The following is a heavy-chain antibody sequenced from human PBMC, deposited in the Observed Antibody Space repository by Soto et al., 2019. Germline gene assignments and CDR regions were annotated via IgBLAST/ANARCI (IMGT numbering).Heavy chain of an antibody. V-gene: IGHV5-10-1*01. D-gene: IGHD3-10*01. Sequence: PGESLKISCKASGYSFPDYWITWVRQMPGKGLEWMGRIDPRDSQSNYSPSFQGHVTISADKSSSTAYLQWNSLKASDTAMYYCAGTGYGQWLDPWGQGTLVTVSS. CDR1: GYSFPDYW. J-gene: IGHJ5*02. CDR3: AGTGYGQWLDP. CDR2: IDPRDSQS.